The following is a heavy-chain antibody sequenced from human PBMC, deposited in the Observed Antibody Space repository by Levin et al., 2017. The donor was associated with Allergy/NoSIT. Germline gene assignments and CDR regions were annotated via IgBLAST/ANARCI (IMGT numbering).Heavy chain of an antibody. CDR2: ISYDGSNK. CDR3: ARGPLWHSSSWYAPQFDY. Sequence: GGSLRLSCAASGFTFSSYAMHWVRQAPGKGLEWVAVISYDGSNKYYADSVKGRFTISRDNSKNTLYLQMNSLRAEDTAVYYCARGPLWHSSSWYAPQFDYWGQGTLVTVSS. J-gene: IGHJ4*02. V-gene: IGHV3-30-3*01. CDR1: GFTFSSYA. D-gene: IGHD6-13*01.